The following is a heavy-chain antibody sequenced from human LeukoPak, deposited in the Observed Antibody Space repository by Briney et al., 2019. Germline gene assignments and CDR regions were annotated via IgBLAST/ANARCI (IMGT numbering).Heavy chain of an antibody. V-gene: IGHV3-48*01. Sequence: PGGSLRLSCAASGFTFSSYSMNWVRQAPGKGLEWVSYISSSSSTIYYADSVKGRFTISRDNSKNTLYLQMNSLRAEDTAVYYCAREREGYYYGSGSYYKKSYWYFDLWGRGTLVTVSS. D-gene: IGHD3-10*01. CDR3: AREREGYYYGSGSYYKKSYWYFDL. CDR1: GFTFSSYS. J-gene: IGHJ2*01. CDR2: ISSSSSTI.